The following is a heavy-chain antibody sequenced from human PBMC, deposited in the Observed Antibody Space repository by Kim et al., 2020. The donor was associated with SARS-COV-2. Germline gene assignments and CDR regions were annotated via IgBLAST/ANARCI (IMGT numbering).Heavy chain of an antibody. CDR1: GGFISSYF. Sequence: SETLSLTCTVSGGFISSYFWTWIRQPPGKGLEWIGYIYYSGSTNYNPSLKSRVTISVDTSKNQFSLKLSSVTAADTAVYYCARHEAPGDSGSYSDDYWFDPWGQGTLVTVSS. V-gene: IGHV4-59*08. CDR3: ARHEAPGDSGSYSDDYWFDP. J-gene: IGHJ5*02. D-gene: IGHD1-26*01. CDR2: IYYSGST.